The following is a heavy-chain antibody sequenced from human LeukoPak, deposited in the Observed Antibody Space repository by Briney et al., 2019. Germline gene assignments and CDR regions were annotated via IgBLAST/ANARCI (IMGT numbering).Heavy chain of an antibody. J-gene: IGHJ3*02. Sequence: SETLSLTCTVSGGSISTYYWSWIRQPPGKGLEWIGYIYSSGATNYNPSLKSRVTMSVDTSKNQFSLKLTSVTAADTGVYYCARVTTMVRGVTSDDAFDIWGQGTMVTVSS. D-gene: IGHD3-10*01. CDR3: ARVTTMVRGVTSDDAFDI. V-gene: IGHV4-59*01. CDR1: GGSISTYY. CDR2: IYSSGAT.